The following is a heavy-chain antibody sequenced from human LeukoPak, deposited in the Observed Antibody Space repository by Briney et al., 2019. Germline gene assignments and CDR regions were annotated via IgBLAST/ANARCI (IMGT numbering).Heavy chain of an antibody. CDR3: ARHPFATPFDY. J-gene: IGHJ4*02. Sequence: PSETLSLTCAVYGGSFSGYYWSWIRQPPGKGLEWIGEINHSGSTNYNPSLKSRVTVSLETSKNQISLRLRSVTAADTAVYYCARHPFATPFDYWGQGTLVTVSS. CDR2: INHSGST. CDR1: GGSFSGYY. D-gene: IGHD1-26*01. V-gene: IGHV4-34*01.